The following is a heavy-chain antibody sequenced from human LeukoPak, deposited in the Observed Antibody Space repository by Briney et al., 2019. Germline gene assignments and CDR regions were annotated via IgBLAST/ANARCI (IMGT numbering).Heavy chain of an antibody. CDR2: MNPNSGNT. CDR1: GYTFTSYD. Sequence: GASVKVSCKASGYTFTSYDINWVRQATGQGLEWMGWMNPNSGNTGYAQKFQGRVTMTRNTSISTAYMELSGLRSEDTAVYYCARGEAYYDFWSGYYRAHHYGMDVWGQGTTVTVSS. D-gene: IGHD3-3*01. J-gene: IGHJ6*02. CDR3: ARGEAYYDFWSGYYRAHHYGMDV. V-gene: IGHV1-8*01.